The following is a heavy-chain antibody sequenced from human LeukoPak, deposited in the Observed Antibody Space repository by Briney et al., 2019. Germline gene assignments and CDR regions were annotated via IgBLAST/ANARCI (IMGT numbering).Heavy chain of an antibody. CDR1: GYTFTSYY. Sequence: ASVKVSCKASGYTFTSYYMHWVRQAPGQGLEWMGWINPNSGGTNYAQKFQGRVTMTRDTSISTAYMELSRLRSDDTAVYYCARDLLPRYCSGGSCYTTLINWFDPWGQGTLVTVSS. CDR3: ARDLLPRYCSGGSCYTTLINWFDP. CDR2: INPNSGGT. V-gene: IGHV1-2*02. D-gene: IGHD2-15*01. J-gene: IGHJ5*02.